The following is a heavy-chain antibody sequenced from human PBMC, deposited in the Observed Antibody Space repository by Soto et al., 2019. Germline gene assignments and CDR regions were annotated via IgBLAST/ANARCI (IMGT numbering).Heavy chain of an antibody. D-gene: IGHD3-3*01. CDR2: MNPNSGNT. Sequence: ASVKVSCKASGYTFTSYDINWVRQATGQGLEWMGWMNPNSGNTGYAQKFQGRVTMTRNTSISTAYMELSGLRSEDTAVYYCARGIPPLRFLEWLPNYYYYYMDVWGKGTTVTVSS. V-gene: IGHV1-8*01. CDR3: ARGIPPLRFLEWLPNYYYYYMDV. CDR1: GYTFTSYD. J-gene: IGHJ6*03.